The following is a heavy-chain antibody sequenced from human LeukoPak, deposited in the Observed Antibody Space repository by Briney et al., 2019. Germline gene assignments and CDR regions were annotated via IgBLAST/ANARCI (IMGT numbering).Heavy chain of an antibody. J-gene: IGHJ4*02. D-gene: IGHD3-16*02. CDR2: ISSSGSTI. Sequence: GGSLRLSCGASGFTFDNYGMNWIRQAPGKGLEWVSYISSSGSTIYYADSVKGRFTISRDNAKNSLYLQMNSLRAEDTAVYYCARGGMITFGGVIVRYWGQGTLVTVSS. CDR1: GFTFDNYG. V-gene: IGHV3-48*04. CDR3: ARGGMITFGGVIVRY.